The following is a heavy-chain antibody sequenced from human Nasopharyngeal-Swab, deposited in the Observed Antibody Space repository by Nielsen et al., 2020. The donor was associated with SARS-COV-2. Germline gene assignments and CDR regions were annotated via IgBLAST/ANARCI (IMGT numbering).Heavy chain of an antibody. CDR3: ARDGGGSTYYYYYGMDA. CDR1: GFTFSSYW. J-gene: IGHJ6*02. CDR2: INSDGSST. D-gene: IGHD1-26*01. V-gene: IGHV3-74*01. Sequence: GGSLRLSCAASGFTFSSYWMHWVRQAPGKGLVWVSRINSDGSSTSYADSVKGRFTISRDNAKNTLYLQMNSLRAEDTAVYYCARDGGGSTYYYYYGMDAWGQGTTVTVSS.